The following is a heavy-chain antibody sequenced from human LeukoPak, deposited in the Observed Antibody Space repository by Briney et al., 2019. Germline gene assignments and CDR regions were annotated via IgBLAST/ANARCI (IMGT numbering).Heavy chain of an antibody. CDR2: ISSSSSYT. V-gene: IGHV3-11*05. Sequence: PGGSLRLSCAASGFTFSDYYMSWIRQAPGKGLEWVSYISSSSSYTNCADSVKGRFTISRDNAKNSLYLQMNSLRAEDTAVYYCARVSGIAAAGPINWFDPWGQGTLVTVSS. CDR3: ARVSGIAAAGPINWFDP. CDR1: GFTFSDYY. D-gene: IGHD6-13*01. J-gene: IGHJ5*02.